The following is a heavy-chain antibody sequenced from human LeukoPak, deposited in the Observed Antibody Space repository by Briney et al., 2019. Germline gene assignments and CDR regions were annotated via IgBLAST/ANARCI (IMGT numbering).Heavy chain of an antibody. CDR1: GFTFSSYS. Sequence: PGGSLRLSCTASGFTFSSYSLNWVRQAPGKGLEWVSSVSTGSNYIYYADSVKGRFTISRDNDKNSLYLQMNSLRVEDTALYYCARVGCDSGSCYDDYWGQGTLVTVSS. CDR2: VSTGSNYI. CDR3: ARVGCDSGSCYDDY. J-gene: IGHJ4*02. D-gene: IGHD2-15*01. V-gene: IGHV3-21*01.